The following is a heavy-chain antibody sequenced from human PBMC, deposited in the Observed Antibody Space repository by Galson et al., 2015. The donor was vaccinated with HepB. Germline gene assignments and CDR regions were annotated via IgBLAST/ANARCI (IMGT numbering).Heavy chain of an antibody. CDR1: GFTFSSYS. J-gene: IGHJ6*02. CDR2: ISSSTSII. CDR3: VRDRGGSGSYLSYYYDMDV. Sequence: SLRLSCAASGFTFSSYSMNLVRQAPGKGLEWVSYISSSTSIINYADSVKGRFTISRDNAENSLYLQMNSLRAEDTAVYYCVRDRGGSGSYLSYYYDMDVWGQGTTVIVSS. D-gene: IGHD3-10*01. V-gene: IGHV3-48*04.